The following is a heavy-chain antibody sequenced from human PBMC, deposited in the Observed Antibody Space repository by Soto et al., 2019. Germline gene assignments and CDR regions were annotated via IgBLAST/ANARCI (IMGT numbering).Heavy chain of an antibody. J-gene: IGHJ6*02. V-gene: IGHV4-30-2*01. CDR3: ARAPPGPSPRWDV. D-gene: IGHD3-10*01. CDR1: GASMSSGGHS. CDR2: IYATGKT. Sequence: LSLTCAVSGASMSSGGHSWSWIRQPPGKGLEWIGCIYATGKTYYNPSLRSRVTISVDTSNNLFSLNVTSVTAADTAVYYCARAPPGPSPRWDVWGQGTTVTGSS.